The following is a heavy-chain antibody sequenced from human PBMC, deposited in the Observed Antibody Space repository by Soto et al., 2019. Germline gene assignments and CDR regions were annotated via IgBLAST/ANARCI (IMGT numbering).Heavy chain of an antibody. Sequence: QVQLVQSGAEVQKPGSSVKVSCKASGGTFSSYAISWVRQAPGQGLEWMGGIIPIFGTANYAQKFQGRVTITADEATSTAYMELSSLRSEDTAVYYCARDSSGYYPNWYFDLWGRGTLVTVSS. CDR2: IIPIFGTA. CDR1: GGTFSSYA. V-gene: IGHV1-69*01. CDR3: ARDSSGYYPNWYFDL. J-gene: IGHJ2*01. D-gene: IGHD3-22*01.